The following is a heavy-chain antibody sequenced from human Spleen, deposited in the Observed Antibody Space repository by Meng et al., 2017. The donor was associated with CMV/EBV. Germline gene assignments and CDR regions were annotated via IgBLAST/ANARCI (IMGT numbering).Heavy chain of an antibody. Sequence: SVKVSCKASGYTFTSYGISWVRQAPGQGLEWMGGIIPILGTPSYAQKFQGRVTITADKSTSTAYMELSSLRSDDTAVYYCARAYYHTSGYYYGLWGQGTLVTVSS. CDR2: IIPILGTP. V-gene: IGHV1-69*10. CDR1: GYTFTSYG. D-gene: IGHD3-22*01. CDR3: ARAYYHTSGYYYGL. J-gene: IGHJ4*02.